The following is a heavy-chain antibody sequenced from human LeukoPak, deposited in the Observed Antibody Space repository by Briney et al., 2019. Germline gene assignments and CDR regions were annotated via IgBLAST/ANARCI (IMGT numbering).Heavy chain of an antibody. CDR2: SSSSSSYI. J-gene: IGHJ4*02. V-gene: IGHV3-21*01. CDR3: ARDQGSGGVYDFDY. Sequence: GGSLRLSCAASGFTFSGYNMNWVRQAPGKGLEWVSSSSSSSSYIYYADSVKGRFTISRDNAKNSLYLQMNSLRAEDTAVYYCARDQGSGGVYDFDYWGQGTLVTVSS. D-gene: IGHD5/OR15-5a*01. CDR1: GFTFSGYN.